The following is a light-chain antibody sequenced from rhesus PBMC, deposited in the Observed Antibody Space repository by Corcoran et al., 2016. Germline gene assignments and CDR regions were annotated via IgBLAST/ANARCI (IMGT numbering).Light chain of an antibody. Sequence: EIVLTQSPATLSLSPGERATLSCRASQSINSNVAWYQQRPGQGPRLLIYAASARAAGIPDRFSGSGSGTDFPLTIDSLEPEDFAVYYCQQYTKWLTFGGGTKVEIK. CDR3: QQYTKWLT. V-gene: IGKV3S9*01. CDR1: QSINSN. CDR2: AAS. J-gene: IGKJ4*01.